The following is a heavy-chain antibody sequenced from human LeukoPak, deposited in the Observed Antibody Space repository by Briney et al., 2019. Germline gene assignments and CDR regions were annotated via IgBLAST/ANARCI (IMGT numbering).Heavy chain of an antibody. Sequence: SETLSLTCAVFGGSFSGYYWSWIRQPPGKGLEWIGEINHSGSTNYNPSLKSRVTISVDTSKNQFSLKLSSVTAADTAVYYCARGPTRRYYFDYWGQGTLVTVSS. J-gene: IGHJ4*02. V-gene: IGHV4-34*01. CDR1: GGSFSGYY. CDR2: INHSGST. CDR3: ARGPTRRYYFDY.